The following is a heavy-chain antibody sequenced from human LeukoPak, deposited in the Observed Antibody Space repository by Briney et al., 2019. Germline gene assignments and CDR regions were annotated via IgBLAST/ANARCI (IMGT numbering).Heavy chain of an antibody. CDR3: ARHHGGGDLFWFDP. CDR1: GGSISSYY. Sequence: SETLSLTCTVSGGSISSYYWSWIRQPPGKGLEWIGYIYYSGSTNYNPSLKSRVAISVDTSKNQFSLKLSSVTAADTAVYYCARHHGGGDLFWFDPWGRGTLVTVSS. V-gene: IGHV4-59*08. D-gene: IGHD2-21*02. CDR2: IYYSGST. J-gene: IGHJ5*02.